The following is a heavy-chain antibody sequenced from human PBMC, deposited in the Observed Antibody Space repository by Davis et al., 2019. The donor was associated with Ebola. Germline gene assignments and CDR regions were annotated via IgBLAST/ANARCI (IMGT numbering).Heavy chain of an antibody. D-gene: IGHD2-21*02. V-gene: IGHV3-11*06. Sequence: GESLKISCVASGFTFSDYYMSWFRQSPGKGPEWISYVSSSSTSTNYADSVKGRFTISRDNAKKSLYLQMNGLRAEDTAIYYCVRDAYCGADCYLRSPDDAFDIWGQGTMVTVSS. CDR3: VRDAYCGADCYLRSPDDAFDI. CDR2: VSSSSTST. J-gene: IGHJ3*02. CDR1: GFTFSDYY.